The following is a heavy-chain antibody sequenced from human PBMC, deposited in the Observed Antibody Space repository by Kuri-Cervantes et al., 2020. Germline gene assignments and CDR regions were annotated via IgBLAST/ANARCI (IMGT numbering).Heavy chain of an antibody. Sequence: GESLKISCAASGFTFSSYSMHWVRQAPGKGLEWVAVISYDGSNKYYADSVKGRFTISRDNSKNTLYLQMNSLSAEDTAVYYCARGSGGSVLWVAYWGQGTLVTVSS. V-gene: IGHV3-30-3*01. CDR3: ARGSGGSVLWVAY. CDR1: GFTFSSYS. CDR2: ISYDGSNK. J-gene: IGHJ4*02. D-gene: IGHD1-26*01.